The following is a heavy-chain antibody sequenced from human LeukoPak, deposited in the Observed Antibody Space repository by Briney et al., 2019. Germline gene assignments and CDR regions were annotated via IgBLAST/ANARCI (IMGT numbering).Heavy chain of an antibody. CDR2: VYSENT. CDR3: ARGRRFWSGYYSYYFDY. D-gene: IGHD3-3*01. V-gene: IGHV4-39*07. CDR1: GDSISSSSFF. J-gene: IGHJ4*02. Sequence: SETLSLTCTVSGDSISSSSFFWGWIRQPPGKGLEWIGAVYSENTYYNPSLKSRVTISVDTSKNQFSLKLSSVTAADTAVYYCARGRRFWSGYYSYYFDYWGQGTLVTVSS.